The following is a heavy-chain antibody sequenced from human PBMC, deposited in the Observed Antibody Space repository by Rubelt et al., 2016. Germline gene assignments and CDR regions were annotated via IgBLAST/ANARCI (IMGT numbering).Heavy chain of an antibody. CDR2: ISAYNGNT. Sequence: QVQLVQSGAEVKKPGASVKVSCKASGYTFTSYGISWVRQAPGQGLEWMGWISAYNGNTNYAQKLQGGVTMTTDTSTSTAYMELRSLRSDDTAVYYCARDRIRIAARQGWYFDLWGRGTLVTVSS. D-gene: IGHD6-6*01. CDR3: ARDRIRIAARQGWYFDL. CDR1: GYTFTSYG. J-gene: IGHJ2*01. V-gene: IGHV1-18*01.